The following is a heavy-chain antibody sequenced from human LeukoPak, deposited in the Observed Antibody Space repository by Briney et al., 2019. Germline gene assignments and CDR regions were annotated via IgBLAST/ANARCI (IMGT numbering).Heavy chain of an antibody. J-gene: IGHJ5*02. CDR1: GYTFTGYY. CDR2: INPNSGGT. CDR3: ARVVGGGSPDLSGWFDP. Sequence: GASVKVSCKASGYTFTGYYMHWVRQAPGQGLEWMGWINPNSGGTNYAQKFQGRVTMTRDTSISTAYMELSRLRSDDTAVYYCARVVGGGSPDLSGWFDPWGQGTLVTVSS. D-gene: IGHD2-15*01. V-gene: IGHV1-2*02.